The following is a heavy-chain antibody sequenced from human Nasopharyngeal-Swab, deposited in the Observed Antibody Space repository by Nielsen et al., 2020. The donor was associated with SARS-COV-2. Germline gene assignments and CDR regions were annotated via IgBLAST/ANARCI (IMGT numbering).Heavy chain of an antibody. D-gene: IGHD1-26*01. CDR2: ISYDGSNK. CDR3: AKDHRGSYRGTEYFQH. Sequence: GGSLRLSCAASGFTFSSYGMLWVRQAPGKGLEWVAVISYDGSNKYYADSVKGRFTISRDNSKTTLYLQMNSLRAEDTAVYYCAKDHRGSYRGTEYFQHWGQGTLVTVSS. J-gene: IGHJ1*01. V-gene: IGHV3-30*18. CDR1: GFTFSSYG.